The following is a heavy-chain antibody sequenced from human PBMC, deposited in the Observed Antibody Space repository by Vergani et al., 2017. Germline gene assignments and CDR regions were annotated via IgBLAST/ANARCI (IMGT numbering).Heavy chain of an antibody. CDR2: ISSGGITI. J-gene: IGHJ4*02. CDR3: ARGGASGGASDY. V-gene: IGHV3-48*03. D-gene: IGHD3-3*01. Sequence: EVQLVESGGGLVQPGGSLRLSCAASGFTFNSYEMNWVRQAPGKGLEWVSYISSGGITIYYADSVKGRFTISRDNGKNSLFLQMNSLRAEDTAVYYCARGGASGGASDYWGQGTLVTVSS. CDR1: GFTFNSYE.